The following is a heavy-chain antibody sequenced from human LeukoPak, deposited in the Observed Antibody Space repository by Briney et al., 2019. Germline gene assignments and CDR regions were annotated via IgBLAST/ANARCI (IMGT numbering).Heavy chain of an antibody. CDR1: GFTFTTYT. CDR3: AKGITVAGPYYFDY. J-gene: IGHJ4*02. D-gene: IGHD6-19*01. Sequence: GSLRLSCAASGFTFTTYTMNWVRQAPGKGLEWVSALSGSGISTYYADSVKGRFTISRDNSKNTLYLQMTSLRAEDTAVYYCAKGITVAGPYYFDYWGQGTLVTVSS. V-gene: IGHV3-23*01. CDR2: LSGSGIST.